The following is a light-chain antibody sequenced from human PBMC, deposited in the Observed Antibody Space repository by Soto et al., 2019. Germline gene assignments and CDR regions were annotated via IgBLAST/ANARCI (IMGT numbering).Light chain of an antibody. V-gene: IGLV1-40*01. J-gene: IGLJ2*01. CDR1: SSKIGAGYD. Sequence: QSVLTQPPSVSGAPGQRVTISCTGSSSKIGAGYDVHWYQQVPGTAPKLLIYGNINRPSGVPDRFSGSKSGTSASLAITGLEADDEADYYCQSYDSSLTVVFGGGTKVTVL. CDR3: QSYDSSLTVV. CDR2: GNI.